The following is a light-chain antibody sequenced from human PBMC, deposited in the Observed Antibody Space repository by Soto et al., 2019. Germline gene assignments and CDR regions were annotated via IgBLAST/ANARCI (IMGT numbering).Light chain of an antibody. CDR3: RHTWT. Sequence: DFQMTQSPSTLSASVGDRVTITCRASQNINNWVAWSQQKPGKAPKFLIYVASTLQRGVPSGLSGSGLGRDSTFLTSSRQQDDFGSYYCRHTWTFGQGTKVEIK. J-gene: IGKJ1*01. CDR2: VAS. CDR1: QNINNW. V-gene: IGKV1-5*01.